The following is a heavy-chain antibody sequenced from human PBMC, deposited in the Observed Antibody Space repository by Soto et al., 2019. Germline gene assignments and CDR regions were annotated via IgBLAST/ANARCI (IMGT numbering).Heavy chain of an antibody. V-gene: IGHV1-69*06. CDR1: GYAFKSYA. J-gene: IGHJ4*02. CDR2: IIPSYDRA. Sequence: QVLLLQSGGEVKRPGSSVKVSCKASGYAFKSYAISWVRQAPGQGLEYMGGIIPSYDRAKYAQKFQGRLTVTADIYTSTVYMELSGLKSEDTAVYFCARDPTNDYGDDTFDYWGQGTKVIVSS. D-gene: IGHD4-17*01. CDR3: ARDPTNDYGDDTFDY.